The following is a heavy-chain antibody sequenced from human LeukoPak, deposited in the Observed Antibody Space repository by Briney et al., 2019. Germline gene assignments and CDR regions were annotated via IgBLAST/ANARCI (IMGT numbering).Heavy chain of an antibody. CDR2: ISSSSSYI. D-gene: IGHD3-22*01. J-gene: IGHJ3*02. Sequence: GGSLRLSCAASGFTFSSYSMNWVRQAPGKGLEWVSSISSSSSYIYYADSVKGRFTISRDNAKNSLYLQMNSLRAKDTAVYYCARVKVASNYYDSSGPNDAFDIWGQGTMVTVSS. V-gene: IGHV3-21*01. CDR1: GFTFSSYS. CDR3: ARVKVASNYYDSSGPNDAFDI.